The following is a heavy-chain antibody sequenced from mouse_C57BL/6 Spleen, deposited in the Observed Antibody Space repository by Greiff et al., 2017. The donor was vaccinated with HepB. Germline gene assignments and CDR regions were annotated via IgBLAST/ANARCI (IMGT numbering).Heavy chain of an antibody. CDR1: GYTFTDYE. J-gene: IGHJ3*01. CDR2: IDPETGGT. D-gene: IGHD2-3*01. Sequence: SGAELVRPGASVTLSCKASGYTFTDYEMHWVKQTPVHGLEWIGAIDPETGGTAYNQKFKGKAILTADKSSSTAYMELRSLTSEDSAVYYCTRGDDGYYRAWFAYWGQGTLVTVSA. V-gene: IGHV1-15*01. CDR3: TRGDDGYYRAWFAY.